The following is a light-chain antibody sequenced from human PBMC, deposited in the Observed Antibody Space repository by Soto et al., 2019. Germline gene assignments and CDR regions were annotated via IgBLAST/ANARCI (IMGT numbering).Light chain of an antibody. Sequence: DIVMTQSPDSLAVSLGERATINCKSSQSVLYSSNNKNYLAWYQQRPGQPPNLLIYWASTRESGVPDRFSGSGSGTDFTLTISSRQAKDVAIYYCQQYFSFPWTFGQGTKVEIK. V-gene: IGKV4-1*01. J-gene: IGKJ1*01. CDR3: QQYFSFPWT. CDR1: QSVLYSSNNKNY. CDR2: WAS.